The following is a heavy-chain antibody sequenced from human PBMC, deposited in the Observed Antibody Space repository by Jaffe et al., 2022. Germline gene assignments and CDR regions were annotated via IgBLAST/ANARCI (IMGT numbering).Heavy chain of an antibody. D-gene: IGHD3-10*02. CDR2: IYHSGST. Sequence: QVQLQESGPGLVKPSGTLSLTCAVSGGSISSSNWWSWIRQPPGKGLEWIGEIYHSGSTNYNPSLKSRVTISVDKSKNQFSLKLSSVTAADTAVYYCARNGWLLGSSGEFPDAFDIWGQGTMVTVSS. CDR3: ARNGWLLGSSGEFPDAFDI. J-gene: IGHJ3*02. CDR1: GGSISSSNW. V-gene: IGHV4-4*02.